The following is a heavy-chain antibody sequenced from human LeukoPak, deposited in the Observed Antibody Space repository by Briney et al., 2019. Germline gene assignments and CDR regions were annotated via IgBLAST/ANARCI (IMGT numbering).Heavy chain of an antibody. Sequence: SETLSLTCTVSSGSISSYYWNWIRQPPGKGLEWIGSIYYSGSTYYNPSLKSRVTISVDTSKNQFSLKLSSVTAADTAVYYCASSYCSGGSCYRYGMDVWGQGTTVTVSS. CDR1: SGSISSYY. V-gene: IGHV4-39*07. D-gene: IGHD2-15*01. CDR2: IYYSGST. J-gene: IGHJ6*02. CDR3: ASSYCSGGSCYRYGMDV.